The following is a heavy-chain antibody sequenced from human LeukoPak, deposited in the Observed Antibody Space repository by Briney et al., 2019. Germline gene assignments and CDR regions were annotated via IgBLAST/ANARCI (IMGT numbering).Heavy chain of an antibody. V-gene: IGHV3-7*01. CDR3: ARDRSDILTGYNDAFDI. CDR2: IKLDGSEK. D-gene: IGHD3-9*01. CDR1: GFSFSSYW. Sequence: AGGSLRLSCAASGFSFSSYWMSWVRRQAPGKGLECVATIKLDGSEKYYVDSVKGRFTISRDNARNSLFLQMISMRAEDTAVYYCARDRSDILTGYNDAFDIWGQGTMVTVSS. J-gene: IGHJ3*02.